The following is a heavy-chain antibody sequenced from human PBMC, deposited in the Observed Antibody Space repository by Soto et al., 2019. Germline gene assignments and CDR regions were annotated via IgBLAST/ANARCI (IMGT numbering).Heavy chain of an antibody. V-gene: IGHV3-11*06. CDR1: GFIFGDFY. CDR2: ISGTTNYR. CDR3: ARDQPGYSYGYGLGY. D-gene: IGHD5-18*01. Sequence: LRLSCAASGFIFGDFYMTWIRQATGKGLEWIAEISGTTNYRNYADSVKGRFTVSRDNAKNSLYLQMNSLRAEDTAVYYCARDQPGYSYGYGLGYWGQGTLVTVSS. J-gene: IGHJ4*02.